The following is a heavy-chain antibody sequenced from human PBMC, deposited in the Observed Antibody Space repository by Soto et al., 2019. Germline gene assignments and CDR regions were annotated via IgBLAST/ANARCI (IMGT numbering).Heavy chain of an antibody. V-gene: IGHV1-69*01. J-gene: IGHJ4*02. D-gene: IGHD6-6*01. CDR3: AGTRRSIAARQDDY. CDR2: IIPIFGTA. CDR1: GGTFSSYA. Sequence: QVQLVQSGAEVKKPGSSVKVSCKASGGTFSSYAISWVRQAPGQGLEWMGGIIPIFGTANYAQKFQGRVTITADESTSTADMELSSLRSEDTAVYYCAGTRRSIAARQDDYWGQGTLVTVSS.